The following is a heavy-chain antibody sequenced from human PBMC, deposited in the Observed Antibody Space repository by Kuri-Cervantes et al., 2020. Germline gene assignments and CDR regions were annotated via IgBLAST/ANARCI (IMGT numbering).Heavy chain of an antibody. J-gene: IGHJ4*02. V-gene: IGHV4-4*07. CDR2: IYTSGST. D-gene: IGHD4-17*01. CDR1: GGSISGYY. CDR3: ARQGYGDYIDY. Sequence: GSLRLSCTVSGGSISGYYWSWIRQPAGKGLEWIGRIYTSGSTNYNPSLKSRVTISVDKSKNQFSLKLRSVTAADTAVYYCARQGYGDYIDYWGQGTLVTVSS.